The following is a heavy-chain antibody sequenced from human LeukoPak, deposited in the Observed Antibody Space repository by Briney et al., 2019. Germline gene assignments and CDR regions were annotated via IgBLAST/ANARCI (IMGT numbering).Heavy chain of an antibody. CDR3: AKDRGFGIRGVTLMDV. CDR1: GFTFSSYA. D-gene: IGHD3-10*01. V-gene: IGHV3-23*01. Sequence: PGGSLRLSCAASGFTFSSYAMSWVRQAPGKGLEWVSAISGSGGNTYYADSVKGRFTISRDNSKNTLYLQMNSLRAEDTAVYYCAKDRGFGIRGVTLMDVWGQGTTVTVSS. CDR2: ISGSGGNT. J-gene: IGHJ6*02.